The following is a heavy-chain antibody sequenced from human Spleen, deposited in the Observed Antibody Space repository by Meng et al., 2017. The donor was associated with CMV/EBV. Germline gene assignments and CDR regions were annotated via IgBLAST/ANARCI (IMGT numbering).Heavy chain of an antibody. CDR3: ARGFRSAFDY. CDR2: INHSGST. CDR1: GGSFSGYY. Sequence: LSLPCAVYGGSFSGYYWSWIRQPPGKGLEWIGEINHSGSTNYNPSLKSRVTISVDTSKNQFSLKLSSVTAADTAVYYCARGFRSAFDYWGQGTLVTVSS. V-gene: IGHV4-34*01. J-gene: IGHJ4*02.